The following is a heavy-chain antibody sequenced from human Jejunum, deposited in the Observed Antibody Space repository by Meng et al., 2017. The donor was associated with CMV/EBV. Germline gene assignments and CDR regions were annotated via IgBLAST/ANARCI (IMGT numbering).Heavy chain of an antibody. D-gene: IGHD3-10*01. CDR3: ARHAAFGSGTYYYFDY. CDR1: TISSSNYY. J-gene: IGHJ4*02. Sequence: TISSSNYYWGWIRQPPGKGLEWVGSIYYSGSTCYNASLKSRVTISVDRSKNQFSLKLSSVAAADTAVYYCARHAAFGSGTYYYFDYWGQGILVTVSS. CDR2: IYYSGST. V-gene: IGHV4-39*01.